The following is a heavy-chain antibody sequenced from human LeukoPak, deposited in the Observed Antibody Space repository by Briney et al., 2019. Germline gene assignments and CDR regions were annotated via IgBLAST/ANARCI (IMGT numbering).Heavy chain of an antibody. Sequence: GGSLRLSCAASGFTFSSYGMSWVRQAPGKGLEWVSAISGSGGSTYYADSVKGRFTISRDNSKNTLYLQMNSLRAEDTAVYYCAKLVNYYDSSGYYYFDYWGQGTLVTVSS. V-gene: IGHV3-23*01. D-gene: IGHD3-22*01. CDR3: AKLVNYYDSSGYYYFDY. CDR1: GFTFSSYG. J-gene: IGHJ4*02. CDR2: ISGSGGST.